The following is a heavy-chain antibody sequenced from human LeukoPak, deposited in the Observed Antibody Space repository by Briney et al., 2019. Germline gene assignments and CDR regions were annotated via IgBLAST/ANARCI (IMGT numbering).Heavy chain of an antibody. Sequence: GASVKVSCTASGYTFSGYQVHWLRQAPGQGLEWMGWMSPNSGDTGYAQKFQGRVSMTRDTSISTAYMELSSLRSEDTAVYYCASNPPNTGDFYYWGLGSLVTVSS. CDR1: GYTFSGYQ. CDR2: MSPNSGDT. J-gene: IGHJ4*02. CDR3: ASNPPNTGDFYY. D-gene: IGHD1-1*01. V-gene: IGHV1-8*02.